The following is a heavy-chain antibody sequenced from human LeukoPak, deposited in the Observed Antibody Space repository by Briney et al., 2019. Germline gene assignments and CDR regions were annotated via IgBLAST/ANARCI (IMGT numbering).Heavy chain of an antibody. CDR2: IIPILGIA. CDR1: GGTFSSYA. Sequence: SVKVSCKASGGTFSSYAISWVRQAPGQGLEWMGRIIPILGIANYAQKFRGRVTITADKSTSTAYMELSSLRSEDTAVYYCASEPGVPAANYYYYGMDVWGQGTTVTVSS. V-gene: IGHV1-69*04. D-gene: IGHD2-2*01. CDR3: ASEPGVPAANYYYYGMDV. J-gene: IGHJ6*02.